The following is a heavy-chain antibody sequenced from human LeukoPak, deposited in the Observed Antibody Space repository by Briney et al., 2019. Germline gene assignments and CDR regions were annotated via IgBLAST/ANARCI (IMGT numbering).Heavy chain of an antibody. V-gene: IGHV4-61*02. J-gene: IGHJ5*02. CDR2: IYTSGST. CDR3: ARAPILSWFDP. CDR1: GGSISSGSYY. Sequence: KPSETLSLTCTVSGGSISSGSYYWSWIRQPAGKGLEWIGRIYTSGSTNYNPSLKSRVTISVDTSKNQFSLKLSSVTAADTAVYYCARAPILSWFDPWGQGTLVTVSS.